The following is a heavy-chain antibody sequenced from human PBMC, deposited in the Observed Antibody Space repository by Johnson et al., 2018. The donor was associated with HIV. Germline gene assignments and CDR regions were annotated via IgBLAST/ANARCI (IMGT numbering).Heavy chain of an antibody. Sequence: VQLVESGGGVVRPGGSLRLSCAASGFTFDDYGMSWVRQAPGKGLEWVSGISSDGSSTYYADSVKGRFTISRDNARNTMFVQMNSLRAEDTAVYYCARDLAVRSGWHAFDIWGQGTMVTVSS. J-gene: IGHJ3*02. V-gene: IGHV3-20*04. CDR3: ARDLAVRSGWHAFDI. CDR1: GFTFDDYG. CDR2: ISSDGSST. D-gene: IGHD6-25*01.